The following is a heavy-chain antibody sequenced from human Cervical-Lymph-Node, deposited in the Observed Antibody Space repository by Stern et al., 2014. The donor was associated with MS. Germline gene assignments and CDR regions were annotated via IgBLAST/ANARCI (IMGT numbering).Heavy chain of an antibody. Sequence: QVQLQESGPGLVKPSQTLSLTCTVSGGSISSGSYYWSWIRQPAGKGLEGIGRIYTSGSTNYNPSLKSRVTISENTSKHPFSLKRSSVTAADTAVYYCARDPGDYGDSREDLAEYFQHWGQGTLVTVSS. CDR3: ARDPGDYGDSREDLAEYFQH. J-gene: IGHJ1*01. V-gene: IGHV4-61*02. D-gene: IGHD4-17*01. CDR1: GGSISSGSYY. CDR2: IYTSGST.